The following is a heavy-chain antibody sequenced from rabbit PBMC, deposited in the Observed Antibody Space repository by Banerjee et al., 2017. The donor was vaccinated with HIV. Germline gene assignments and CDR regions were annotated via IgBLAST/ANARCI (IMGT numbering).Heavy chain of an antibody. Sequence: QQQLEESGGGLVKPGGTLTLTCKASGFDFSSYGISWVRQAPGKGLEWIACINTISGDTVYATWAKGRFTISKASWTTVTLQMTSLTAADTASYFCARDLAGVIGWNFNLWGPGTLVTVS. CDR3: ARDLAGVIGWNFNL. CDR2: INTISGDT. V-gene: IGHV1S45*01. CDR1: GFDFSSYG. J-gene: IGHJ4*01. D-gene: IGHD4-1*01.